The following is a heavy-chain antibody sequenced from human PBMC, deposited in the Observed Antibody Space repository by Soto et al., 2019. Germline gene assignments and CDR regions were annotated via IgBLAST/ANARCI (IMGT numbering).Heavy chain of an antibody. CDR1: KFTLGGGS. D-gene: IGHD3-10*01. J-gene: IGHJ6*03. V-gene: IGHV3-74*03. Sequence: EVQLVESGGGLVQPGGSLSFPWAASKFTLGGGSGHWFRQAPGKGLVWVSGIDKVGTDSTYADSVKGRFTSSRDNAKNTVYLQMNSLRVEDTAVYYCARGWFGPDVWGKGPTVTVSS. CDR2: IDKVGTDS. CDR3: ARGWFGPDV.